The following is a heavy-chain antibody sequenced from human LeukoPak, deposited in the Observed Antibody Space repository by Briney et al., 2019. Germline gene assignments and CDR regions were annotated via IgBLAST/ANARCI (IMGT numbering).Heavy chain of an antibody. CDR1: GFTPSGAA. D-gene: IGHD6-19*01. V-gene: IGHV3-73*01. J-gene: IGHJ2*01. Sequence: GGSLKLSCAASGFTPSGAAMHWVRQASGKGLEWLGRIRGKADSYTTAYAASVKGRFTVSRHDSKNTAYLQMNSLKTEDTAVYYCRAAVAGDYFDLWGRGTLVTVSS. CDR3: RAAVAGDYFDL. CDR2: IRGKADSYTT.